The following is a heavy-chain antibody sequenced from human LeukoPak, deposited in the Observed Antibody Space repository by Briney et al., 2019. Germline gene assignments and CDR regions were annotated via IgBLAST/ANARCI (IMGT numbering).Heavy chain of an antibody. J-gene: IGHJ4*02. CDR3: ASGGLGARKYYSDPFHF. CDR2: LYSAGST. D-gene: IGHD3-10*01. V-gene: IGHV3-53*01. CDR1: GFTASSNY. Sequence: GGSLRLSCAASGFTASSNYMSWVRQAPGKGLEWVSILYSAGSTYYADSVRGRFTISRDSSKNTVCLQMNSLTAEDTAVYYCASGGLGARKYYSDPFHFWGQGTLVTVSS.